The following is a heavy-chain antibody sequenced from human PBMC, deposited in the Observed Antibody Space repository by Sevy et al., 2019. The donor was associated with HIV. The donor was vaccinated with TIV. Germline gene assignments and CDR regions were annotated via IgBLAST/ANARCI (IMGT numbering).Heavy chain of an antibody. D-gene: IGHD3-10*01. CDR1: GGTFSSYA. V-gene: IGHV1-69*13. CDR3: ARDGLVRGSGYMDV. J-gene: IGHJ6*03. CDR2: IIPIFGTA. Sequence: ASVKVSCKASGGTFSSYAIRWVRQAPGQGLEWMGRIIPIFGTANYAQKFQGRVTITADESTSTAYMELSSLRSEDTAVYYCARDGLVRGSGYMDVWGKGTTVTVSS.